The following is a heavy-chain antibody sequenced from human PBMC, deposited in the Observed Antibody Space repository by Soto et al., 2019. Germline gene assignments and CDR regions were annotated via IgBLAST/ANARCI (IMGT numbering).Heavy chain of an antibody. Sequence: TLSLTCTVSGGSISSGDYYWSWIRQPPGKGLEWIGYIYYSGSTYYNPSLKSRVTISVDTSKNQFSLKLSSVTAADTAVYYCARVVWFGEVYSPQYYFDYWGQGTLVTVSS. D-gene: IGHD3-10*01. CDR2: IYYSGST. CDR3: ARVVWFGEVYSPQYYFDY. J-gene: IGHJ4*02. V-gene: IGHV4-30-4*01. CDR1: GGSISSGDYY.